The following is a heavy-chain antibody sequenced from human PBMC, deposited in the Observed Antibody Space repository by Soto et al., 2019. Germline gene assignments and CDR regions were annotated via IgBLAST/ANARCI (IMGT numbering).Heavy chain of an antibody. J-gene: IGHJ4*02. Sequence: GASVKVSCKASGYTLTIYGISCVRRAPGQGLEWMGWISAYNGNTNYAQKLQGRVTMTTDTSTSTAYMELRSLRSDDTAVYYCARDKVGFWTAGYWGQGTLVTVSS. D-gene: IGHD3-3*01. CDR2: ISAYNGNT. V-gene: IGHV1-18*01. CDR1: GYTLTIYG. CDR3: ARDKVGFWTAGY.